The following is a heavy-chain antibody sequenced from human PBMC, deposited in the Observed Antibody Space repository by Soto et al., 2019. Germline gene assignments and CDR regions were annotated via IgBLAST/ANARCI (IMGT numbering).Heavy chain of an antibody. J-gene: IGHJ6*02. D-gene: IGHD4-17*01. Sequence: SVKLSCKASRGAFSSYAISWVRQAPVQGLEWMGGIIPIFGTANYAQKFQGRVTITADESTSTAYMELSSLRSEDTAVYYCARDNVTTVSNYYYYYGMDVWGQGTTLTVSS. CDR3: ARDNVTTVSNYYYYYGMDV. CDR1: RGAFSSYA. V-gene: IGHV1-69*13. CDR2: IIPIFGTA.